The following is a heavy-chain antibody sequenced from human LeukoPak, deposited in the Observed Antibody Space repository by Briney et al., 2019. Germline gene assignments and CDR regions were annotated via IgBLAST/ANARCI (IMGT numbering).Heavy chain of an antibody. CDR2: IYSGGST. CDR3: ARVRVDTAMVYNYYYYGMDV. D-gene: IGHD5-18*01. V-gene: IGHV3-53*01. J-gene: IGHJ6*02. CDR1: GSTVSSNY. Sequence: PGGSLRLSCAASGSTVSSNYMSWVRQAPGKGLEWVSVIYSGGSTYYADSVKGRFTISRDNSKNTLYLQMNSLRAEDTAVYYCARVRVDTAMVYNYYYYGMDVWGQGTTVTVSS.